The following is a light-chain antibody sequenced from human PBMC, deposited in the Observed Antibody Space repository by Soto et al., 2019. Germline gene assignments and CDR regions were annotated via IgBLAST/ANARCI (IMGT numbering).Light chain of an antibody. J-gene: IGKJ5*01. Sequence: DVVMTQSPLSLPVTLGQPASISCRSNQSLVHSDGIAYFSWFQQRPDRSPRPIIYKVSNRASRVPARGGGSGSGTDFALNISRVEAEDVGVYYCMQGTHWPFNFGQGTRLEIK. CDR3: MQGTHWPFN. CDR2: KVS. V-gene: IGKV2-30*02. CDR1: QSLVHSDGIAY.